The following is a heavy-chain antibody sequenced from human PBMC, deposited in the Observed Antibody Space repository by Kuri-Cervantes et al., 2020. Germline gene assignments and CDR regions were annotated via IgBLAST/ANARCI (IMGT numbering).Heavy chain of an antibody. D-gene: IGHD1-1*01. CDR3: ADYNLYYYGMDV. CDR1: GGSISSGGYY. V-gene: IGHV4-31*03. J-gene: IGHJ6*02. Sequence: LRLSCTVSGGSISSGGYYWSWIRQHPGKGLEWIGYIYYSGSTYYNPSLKSRVIISVDTSKNQFSLKLSSVTAADTAVYYCADYNLYYYGMDVWGQGTTVTVSS. CDR2: IYYSGST.